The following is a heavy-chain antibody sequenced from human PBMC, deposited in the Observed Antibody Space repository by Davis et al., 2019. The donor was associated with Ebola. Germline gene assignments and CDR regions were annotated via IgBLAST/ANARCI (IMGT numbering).Heavy chain of an antibody. D-gene: IGHD5-18*01. CDR1: GGSISSSSYY. J-gene: IGHJ4*02. CDR3: AKLYTNVDTAMATDY. V-gene: IGHV4-39*07. CDR2: INHSGST. Sequence: MPSETLSLTCTVSGGSISSSSYYWSWIRQPPGKGLEWIGEINHSGSTNYNPSLKSRVTISVDTSKNQFSLKLSSVTAADTAVYYCAKLYTNVDTAMATDYWGQGTLVTVSS.